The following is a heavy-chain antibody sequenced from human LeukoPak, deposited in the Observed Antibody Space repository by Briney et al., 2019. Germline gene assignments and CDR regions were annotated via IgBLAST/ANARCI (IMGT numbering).Heavy chain of an antibody. CDR2: IYPSGSDT. Sequence: GESLKISCKASGYSFISYWIGWVRHMPGKGLEWMGIIYPSGSDTRYSPSFQGQVTISVDKSISTAYLQWSSLKASDTAMYYCARHVGSSGWYVWGQGTLVTVSP. CDR3: ARHVGSSGWYV. J-gene: IGHJ4*02. CDR1: GYSFISYW. D-gene: IGHD6-19*01. V-gene: IGHV5-51*01.